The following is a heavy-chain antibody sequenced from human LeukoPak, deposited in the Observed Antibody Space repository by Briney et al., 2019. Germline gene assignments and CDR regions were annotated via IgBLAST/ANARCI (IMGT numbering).Heavy chain of an antibody. CDR1: GFTFDDYA. V-gene: IGHV3-9*01. CDR3: AKVHPARSWYWFDY. Sequence: GGSLRLSCAASGFTFDDYAMRWVRQAPGKGLEWVSGISCNSGSIGYADSVKGRFTISRDNAKNSLYLQMNSLRAEDTALYYCAKVHPARSWYWFDYWGQGTLVTVSS. J-gene: IGHJ4*02. CDR2: ISCNSGSI. D-gene: IGHD6-13*01.